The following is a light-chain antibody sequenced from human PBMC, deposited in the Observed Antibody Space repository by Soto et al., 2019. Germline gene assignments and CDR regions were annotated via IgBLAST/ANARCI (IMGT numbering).Light chain of an antibody. CDR1: SSDIGSYNR. CDR2: EVN. J-gene: IGLJ1*01. CDR3: SYCTSISTYV. V-gene: IGLV2-18*01. Sequence: QSALTQPPSVSGSPGQSGTISCTGISSDIGSYNRVSWYQQPPGTAPKLMIYEVNNRPSGVPDRFSGPTSGNTASLTISGLQAEDEAHYYCSYCTSISTYVFGTGTKVT.